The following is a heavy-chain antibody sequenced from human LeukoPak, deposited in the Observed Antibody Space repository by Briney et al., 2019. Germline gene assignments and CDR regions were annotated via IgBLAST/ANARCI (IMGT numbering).Heavy chain of an antibody. CDR1: GGSISSSSYY. D-gene: IGHD3-3*01. J-gene: IGHJ4*02. Sequence: KPSETLSLTCTVSGGSISSSSYYWGWIRQPPGKGLEWIGSIYYSGSTYYNPSLKSRVTISVDTSKNQFSLKLSSVTAADTAVYYCARGLADYDFWSGYYEYGQFDYWGQGTLVTVSS. CDR3: ARGLADYDFWSGYYEYGQFDY. V-gene: IGHV4-39*07. CDR2: IYYSGST.